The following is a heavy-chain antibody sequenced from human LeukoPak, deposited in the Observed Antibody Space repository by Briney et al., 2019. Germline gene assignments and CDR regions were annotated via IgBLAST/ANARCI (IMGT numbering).Heavy chain of an antibody. V-gene: IGHV1-46*01. CDR2: INPSGGST. Sequence: ASVKVSCKASGYTFTSYYMHWVRQAPGQGLEWMGIINPSGGSTSYAQKFQGRVTMTSDTSTSTVYMELSSLRCEDTAVYYCARISSSGWYRGSVGPKQSFDYWGQGTLVTVSS. D-gene: IGHD6-19*01. CDR3: ARISSSGWYRGSVGPKQSFDY. CDR1: GYTFTSYY. J-gene: IGHJ4*02.